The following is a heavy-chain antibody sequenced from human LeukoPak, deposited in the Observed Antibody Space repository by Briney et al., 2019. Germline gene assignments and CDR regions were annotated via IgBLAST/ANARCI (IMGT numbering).Heavy chain of an antibody. V-gene: IGHV3-23*01. Sequence: PGGSLRLSCAASGFTFSSYSMNWVRQAPGKGLECVSAISGSGGSTYYADSMKGRFTISRDNSKNTLVLQMNSLRAEDTAVYYCATGTMVRGVITDIDYWGQGTLVTVSS. CDR2: ISGSGGST. J-gene: IGHJ4*02. D-gene: IGHD3-10*01. CDR3: ATGTMVRGVITDIDY. CDR1: GFTFSSYS.